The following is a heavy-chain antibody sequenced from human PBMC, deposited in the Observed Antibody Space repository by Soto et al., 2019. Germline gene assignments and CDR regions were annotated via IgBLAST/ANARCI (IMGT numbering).Heavy chain of an antibody. Sequence: SVKVSFKASGYTFTGYYMHWVRQSPGQGLEWMGWINPNSGVTNYAQKFQGRVTMTRDTSISTAYMELSRLRSDDTAVYYCAGDRSGYSYGGEYYFDYWGQGTLVTVSS. V-gene: IGHV1-2*02. CDR1: GYTFTGYY. J-gene: IGHJ4*02. CDR3: AGDRSGYSYGGEYYFDY. CDR2: INPNSGVT. D-gene: IGHD5-18*01.